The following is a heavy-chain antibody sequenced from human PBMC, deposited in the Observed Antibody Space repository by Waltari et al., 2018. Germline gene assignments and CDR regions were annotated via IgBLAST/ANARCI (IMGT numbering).Heavy chain of an antibody. CDR3: ARDPGPIVGAPDF. Sequence: QVQLVQSGTEVKKPGASVRVSCPASGYTFSDYPLHWVRQTPGQGFEWMGWINPKNGDTSYAQNFLGRVTMTRDTSINTAYMDLSGLRSDDAAVFYCARDPGPIVGAPDFWGQGTLVTVSS. V-gene: IGHV1-2*02. CDR1: GYTFSDYP. D-gene: IGHD1-26*01. J-gene: IGHJ4*02. CDR2: INPKNGDT.